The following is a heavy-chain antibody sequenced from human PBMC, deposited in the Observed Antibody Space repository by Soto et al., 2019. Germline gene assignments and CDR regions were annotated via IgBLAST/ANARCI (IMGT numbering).Heavy chain of an antibody. CDR3: AVPPRYSSGWYDY. CDR2: IYSSGST. CDR1: GGSIISGGYS. Sequence: SETLSLTCTVSGGSIISGGYSWTWIRQHPGKGLEYIGYIYSSGSTYYNPSLKSRVSISVDTSKNQFSLKLNSVTAADTAVYYCAVPPRYSSGWYDYWGQGTLVTVS. V-gene: IGHV4-31*03. J-gene: IGHJ4*02. D-gene: IGHD6-19*01.